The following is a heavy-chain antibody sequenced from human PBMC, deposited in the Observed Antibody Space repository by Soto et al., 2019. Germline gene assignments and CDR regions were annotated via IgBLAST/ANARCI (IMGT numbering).Heavy chain of an antibody. CDR3: ARDQTGITTAGGGRIDR. CDR2: VSFDGSNK. CDR1: GFTFSIHA. Sequence: QVQLVESGGGVVQPRRSLRLSCAASGFTFSIHAMHWVRQAPGKGLECVAIVSFDGSNKYYATSVKGRFTISRDNSKDTLYLQMSGLTPENTAFYYCARDQTGITTAGGGRIDRWGQGTLVTVSS. J-gene: IGHJ5*02. V-gene: IGHV3-30-3*01. D-gene: IGHD6-13*01.